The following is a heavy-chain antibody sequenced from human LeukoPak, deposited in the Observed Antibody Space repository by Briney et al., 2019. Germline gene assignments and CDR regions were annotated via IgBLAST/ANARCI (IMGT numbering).Heavy chain of an antibody. CDR2: INPSGGST. J-gene: IGHJ4*02. V-gene: IGHV1-46*01. D-gene: IGHD3-22*01. Sequence: ASVKVSCKASGYTFTSYYMHWVRQAPGQGLEWMGIINPSGGSTSYAQKFQGRVTMTRDTSTSTVYMELSSLRSEDTAVYYCARDGDNYYDSSGYCYDLDYWGQGTLVTVSS. CDR3: ARDGDNYYDSSGYCYDLDY. CDR1: GYTFTSYY.